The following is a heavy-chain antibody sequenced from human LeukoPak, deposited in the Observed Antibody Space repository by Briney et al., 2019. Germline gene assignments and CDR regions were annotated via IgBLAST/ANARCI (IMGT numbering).Heavy chain of an antibody. CDR3: ARDRLHYDSLTGYPAD. CDR1: GFTVSSNY. J-gene: IGHJ4*02. D-gene: IGHD3-9*01. CDR2: IYSGGST. V-gene: IGHV3-66*01. Sequence: PGGSLRLSCADSGFTVSSNYMRWVRQAPGKGLEWVSVIYSGGSTHYADSVKGRFTISRDNSKNTLYLQMNSLRAEDTAVYYCARDRLHYDSLTGYPADWGQGTLSPSPQ.